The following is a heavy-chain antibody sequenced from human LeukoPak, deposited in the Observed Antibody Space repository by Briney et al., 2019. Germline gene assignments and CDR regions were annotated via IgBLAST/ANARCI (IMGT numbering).Heavy chain of an antibody. CDR1: GYTFTSYG. Sequence: ASVKVSCKASGYTFTSYGISWVRQAPGQGLEWMGWISAYNGNTNYAQKLQGRVTMTTDTSTSTAYMELSSLRSEDTAVYYCARDSSGDWNLDYWGQGTLVTVSS. CDR2: ISAYNGNT. D-gene: IGHD6-25*01. J-gene: IGHJ4*02. V-gene: IGHV1-18*01. CDR3: ARDSSGDWNLDY.